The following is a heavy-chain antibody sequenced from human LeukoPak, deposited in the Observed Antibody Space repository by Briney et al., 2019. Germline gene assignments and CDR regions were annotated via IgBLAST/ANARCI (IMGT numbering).Heavy chain of an antibody. Sequence: GGSLRLSRAASGFTFSSYWMSWVRQAPGKGLEWVSYISSSGSTIYYADSVKGRFTISRDNAKNSLYLQMNSLRAEDTAVYYCAELGITMIGGVWGKGTTVTVSS. J-gene: IGHJ6*04. D-gene: IGHD3-10*02. CDR2: ISSSGSTI. V-gene: IGHV3-48*04. CDR1: GFTFSSYW. CDR3: AELGITMIGGV.